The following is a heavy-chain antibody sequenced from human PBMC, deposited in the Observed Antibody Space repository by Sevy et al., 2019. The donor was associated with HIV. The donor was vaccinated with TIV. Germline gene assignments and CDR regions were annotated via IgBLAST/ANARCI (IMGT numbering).Heavy chain of an antibody. CDR1: GDSVSSNSAA. D-gene: IGHD6-19*01. V-gene: IGHV6-1*01. CDR2: TYYRSKWYN. Sequence: SQTLSLTCAISGDSVSSNSAAWNWIRQSPSRGLEWLGRTYYRSKWYNDYAVSVKSRITINPDTSKNQFSLQLNSVTPDDTAVYYCARGQGGYSSGWYNWFDPWGQGTLVTVSS. J-gene: IGHJ5*02. CDR3: ARGQGGYSSGWYNWFDP.